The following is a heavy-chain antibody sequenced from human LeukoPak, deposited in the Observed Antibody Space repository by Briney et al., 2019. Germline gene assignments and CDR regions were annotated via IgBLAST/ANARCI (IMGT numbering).Heavy chain of an antibody. CDR2: IYSSGNT. D-gene: IGHD6-19*01. CDR1: GGSITNYY. V-gene: IGHV4-59*08. CDR3: ARRTGYSSGAFDY. J-gene: IGHJ4*02. Sequence: SETLSLTCSLSGGSITNYYWIWIRHPPGKGREWIAWIYSSGNTDYNPSLKSRVTISLGTSNNQFSLRLTSVTASDTAVYYCARRTGYSSGAFDYWGQGTLVTVSS.